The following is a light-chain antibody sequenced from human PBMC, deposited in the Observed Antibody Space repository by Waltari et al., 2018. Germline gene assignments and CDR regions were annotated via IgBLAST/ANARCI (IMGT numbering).Light chain of an antibody. CDR3: AAWDDSLNGWV. Sequence: QSVLTQPPSASGTPGQRVTTSCSGSSSNIGSNTVHWYQQLPGTAPKLLIYSNNQRPSGFPARFSGSKSGTSASLAISGLQSEDEADYYCAAWDDSLNGWVFGGGTKLTVL. CDR2: SNN. V-gene: IGLV1-44*01. CDR1: SSNIGSNT. J-gene: IGLJ3*02.